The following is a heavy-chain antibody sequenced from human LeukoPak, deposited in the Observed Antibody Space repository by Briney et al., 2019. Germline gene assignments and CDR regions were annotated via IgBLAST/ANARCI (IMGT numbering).Heavy chain of an antibody. CDR3: AKEPSTVRGFLYYFDY. D-gene: IGHD3-10*01. CDR2: ISYDGSNK. V-gene: IGHV3-30*18. CDR1: GFTFSSYG. J-gene: IGHJ4*02. Sequence: PGGSLRLSCAASGFTFSSYGMHWVRQAPGKGLEWVAVISYDGSNKYYADSVKGRFTMSRDNSKNTLYVQMNSLRAEDTAVYYCAKEPSTVRGFLYYFDYWGQGTLVTVSS.